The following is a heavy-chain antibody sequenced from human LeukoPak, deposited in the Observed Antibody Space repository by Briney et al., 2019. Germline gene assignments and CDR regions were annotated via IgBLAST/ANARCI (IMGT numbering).Heavy chain of an antibody. Sequence: GGSLRLSCEASGFSFNSYNMCWVRQAPGQGLEWVSEISSSSSITYYADSVKGRFTISRDNAKNSLYLQMNRLRVEDTAVYYCARGGAAPDYWGQGTLVTVSS. CDR3: ARGGAAPDY. CDR2: ISSSSSIT. V-gene: IGHV3-48*01. D-gene: IGHD1-26*01. CDR1: GFSFNSYN. J-gene: IGHJ4*02.